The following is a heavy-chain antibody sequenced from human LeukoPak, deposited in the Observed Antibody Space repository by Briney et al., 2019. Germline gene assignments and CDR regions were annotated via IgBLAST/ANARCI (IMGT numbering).Heavy chain of an antibody. CDR2: IIPIFGTA. CDR3: ASGPFGYGGNSELAFDI. V-gene: IGHV1-69*01. D-gene: IGHD4-23*01. J-gene: IGHJ3*02. Sequence: SVKVSCKASGGTFSSYAISWVRQAPGQGLEWMGGIIPIFGTANYAQKFQGRVTITADESTSTAYMELSSLRSEDTAVYYCASGPFGYGGNSELAFDIWGQGTMVTVSS. CDR1: GGTFSSYA.